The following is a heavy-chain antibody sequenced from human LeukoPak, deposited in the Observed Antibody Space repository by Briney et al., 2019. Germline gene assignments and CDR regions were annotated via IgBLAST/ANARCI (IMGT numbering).Heavy chain of an antibody. D-gene: IGHD3-3*01. J-gene: IGHJ6*02. V-gene: IGHV3-23*01. Sequence: GGSLRLSCAASEFTFSDYAMSWVRQAPGKGLEWVSSISDSGGHTYYADSVKGRFTISRDNSKNTLYLQMSSLRAEDTAKYYCTKDYCGRFCSAVWGQGTTVTVSS. CDR3: TKDYCGRFCSAV. CDR2: ISDSGGHT. CDR1: EFTFSDYA.